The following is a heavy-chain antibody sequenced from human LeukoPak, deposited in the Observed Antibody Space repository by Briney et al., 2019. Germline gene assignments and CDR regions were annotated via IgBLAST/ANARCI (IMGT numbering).Heavy chain of an antibody. J-gene: IGHJ4*02. CDR3: ARDLGYSSGWPGRSFDY. Sequence: PSETLSLTCAVSGDSISSSGYYWGWLRQPPGKGLEWIGSFYYSETTYYNSSLKSRVTISVDTSKNQFSLKLSSVTAADTAVYYCARDLGYSSGWPGRSFDYWGQGTLVTVSS. CDR1: GDSISSSGYY. D-gene: IGHD6-19*01. V-gene: IGHV4-39*07. CDR2: FYYSETT.